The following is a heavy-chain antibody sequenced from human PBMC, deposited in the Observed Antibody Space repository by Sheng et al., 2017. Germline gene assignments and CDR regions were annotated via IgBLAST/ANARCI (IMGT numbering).Heavy chain of an antibody. V-gene: IGHV4-59*12. CDR1: GGSISDYY. CDR3: ARAIGIIRSGIGTT. Sequence: QVQLQESGPGLVKPSETLSLTCTVSGGSISDYYWSWIRQSPGKGLEWIGYVHYSGNINYNPSLRSRVTTSVDTSKNQFSLKLRSVTAADTAVYYCARAIGIIRSGIGTTWGQGILVTVSS. D-gene: IGHD3-3*01. CDR2: VHYSGNI. J-gene: IGHJ4*02.